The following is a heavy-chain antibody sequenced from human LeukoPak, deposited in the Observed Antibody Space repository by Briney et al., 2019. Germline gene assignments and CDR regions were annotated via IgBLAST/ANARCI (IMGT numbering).Heavy chain of an antibody. CDR2: ISPSGDIT. Sequence: GGSLRLSCAASEFRFSAHGMNWVRQAPGKGLEWISGISPSGDITYYADSVMGRFSISRDNWQSTVSLQMNSLRAEDTALYYCVRDLDWGAFDVWGQGTVVTVSS. CDR3: VRDLDWGAFDV. D-gene: IGHD3/OR15-3a*01. J-gene: IGHJ3*01. CDR1: EFRFSAHG. V-gene: IGHV3-23*01.